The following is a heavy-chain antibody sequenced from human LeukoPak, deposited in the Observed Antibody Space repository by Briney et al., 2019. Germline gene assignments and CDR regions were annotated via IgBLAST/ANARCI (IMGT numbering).Heavy chain of an antibody. CDR1: GFTFSDYY. J-gene: IGHJ4*02. D-gene: IGHD2-2*01. Sequence: GGSLRLSCAASGFTFSDYYMSWVRQAPGKGLEWVSAISGSGGSTYYADSVKGRFTISRDNSKNTLYLQMNSLRAEDTAVYYCAKDRSLVVPAELYFDYWGQGTLVTVSS. CDR3: AKDRSLVVPAELYFDY. V-gene: IGHV3-23*01. CDR2: ISGSGGST.